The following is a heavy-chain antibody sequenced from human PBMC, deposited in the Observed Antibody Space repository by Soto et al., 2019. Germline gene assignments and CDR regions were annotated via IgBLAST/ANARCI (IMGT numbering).Heavy chain of an antibody. D-gene: IGHD3-16*01. V-gene: IGHV4-4*07. CDR1: GVSMRNSY. CDR3: ARGGGVPALGDP. Sequence: SETLSLTCSVSGVSMRNSYWTWIRQSAGKGLEWIGRISTSGNTNYNPSLNSRLTMSVXXXXXXVXLXLXXXTAAXTAVYYCARGGGVPALGDPWGQGTLVTVSS. J-gene: IGHJ5*02. CDR2: ISTSGNT.